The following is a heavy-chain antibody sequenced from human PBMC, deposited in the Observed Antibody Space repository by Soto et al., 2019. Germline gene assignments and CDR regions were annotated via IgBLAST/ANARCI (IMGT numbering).Heavy chain of an antibody. Sequence: QVQLQESGPGLVKPSETLSLTCTVSGGSISSYFWSWIRQPPGKGLEWIGYIYYSGSANYNPSLKSRVTISVDASKNQFSLKLSSVTAADTAVYYCARADSSSWYYYWGQGTLVTVSS. J-gene: IGHJ4*02. D-gene: IGHD6-13*01. CDR3: ARADSSSWYYY. CDR2: IYYSGSA. CDR1: GGSISSYF. V-gene: IGHV4-59*01.